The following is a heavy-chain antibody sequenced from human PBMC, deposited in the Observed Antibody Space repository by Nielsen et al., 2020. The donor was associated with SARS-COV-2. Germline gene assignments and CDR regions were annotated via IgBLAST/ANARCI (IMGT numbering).Heavy chain of an antibody. CDR3: ASDSGSHHF. CDR2: INGDGGDK. J-gene: IGHJ4*02. D-gene: IGHD1-26*01. V-gene: IGHV3-7*03. Sequence: GESLKISCEVSGFTFSSYWMTWVRQAPGKGLEWVASINGDGGDKYYVDSVKGRFTISRDNPKNSLYLQMGSLRAEDTAVYYCASDSGSHHFWGQGTLVTVSS. CDR1: GFTFSSYW.